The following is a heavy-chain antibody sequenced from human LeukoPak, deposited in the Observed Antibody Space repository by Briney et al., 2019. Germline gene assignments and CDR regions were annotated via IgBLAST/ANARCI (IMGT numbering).Heavy chain of an antibody. CDR3: ASGKYFFDP. Sequence: GGSLRLSCAASGFTFDDYAMHWVRQAPGKGLEWVSGISWNSGSIGYADSVKGRFTISRDNARNSLYLRMNSLRAEDTAVYYCASGKYFFDPWGQGTLVTVSS. CDR1: GFTFDDYA. J-gene: IGHJ5*02. CDR2: ISWNSGSI. D-gene: IGHD3-9*01. V-gene: IGHV3-9*01.